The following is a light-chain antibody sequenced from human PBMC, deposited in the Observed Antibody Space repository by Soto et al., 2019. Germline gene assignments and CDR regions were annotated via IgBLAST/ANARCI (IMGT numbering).Light chain of an antibody. CDR2: GTS. CDR3: QQYNNWWT. CDR1: QSVSNN. Sequence: EIVMTQSPATLSVSPGERATLSCRASQSVSNNLAWYQKKHGQAHRLLTYGTSTRATGIPARFSGSGSGTEFTLTISSLQSEDFAFYYCQQYNNWWTFGQGTRVDIK. J-gene: IGKJ1*01. V-gene: IGKV3-15*01.